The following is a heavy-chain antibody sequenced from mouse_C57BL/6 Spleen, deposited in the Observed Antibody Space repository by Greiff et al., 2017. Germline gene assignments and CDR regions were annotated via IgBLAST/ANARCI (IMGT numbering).Heavy chain of an antibody. V-gene: IGHV14-4*01. CDR1: GFNIKDVY. CDR2: IAPENGDT. D-gene: IGHD4-1*01. CDR3: TTRDWVGWFAY. Sequence: VQLQQSGAELVRPGASVKLSCTASGFNIKDVYMHWVKQRPEQGLEWIGWIAPENGDTEYASKFQGKATITADPSSNPAYLQLSSLTSEDTAVYYCTTRDWVGWFAYWGQGTLVTVSA. J-gene: IGHJ3*01.